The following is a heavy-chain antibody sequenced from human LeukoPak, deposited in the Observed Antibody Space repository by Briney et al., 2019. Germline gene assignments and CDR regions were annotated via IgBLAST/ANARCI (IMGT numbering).Heavy chain of an antibody. CDR3: ARDRGGGHMDV. D-gene: IGHD2-15*01. CDR1: GYTFTSYY. Sequence: ASVKVSCKASGYTFTSYYMHWVRQAPGQGLEWMGIINPSGGSTSYAQKFQGRVTMTRDMSTSTDYMELSSLRSEDTAVYYCARDRGGGHMDVWGKGTTVTISS. CDR2: INPSGGST. V-gene: IGHV1-46*01. J-gene: IGHJ6*03.